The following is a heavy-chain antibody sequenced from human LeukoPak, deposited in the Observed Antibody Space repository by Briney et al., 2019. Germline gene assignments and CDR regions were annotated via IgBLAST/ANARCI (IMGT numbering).Heavy chain of an antibody. CDR3: ARVLRFDFWSGDPLNWFDP. Sequence: PSETLSLTCTVSGYSISSGYYWGWIRQPPGKGLEWIGSIYHSGSTYYNPSLKSRVTISVDRSKNQFSLKLSSVTAADTAVYYCARVLRFDFWSGDPLNWFDPWGQGTLVTVSS. D-gene: IGHD3-3*01. J-gene: IGHJ5*02. V-gene: IGHV4-38-2*02. CDR1: GYSISSGYY. CDR2: IYHSGST.